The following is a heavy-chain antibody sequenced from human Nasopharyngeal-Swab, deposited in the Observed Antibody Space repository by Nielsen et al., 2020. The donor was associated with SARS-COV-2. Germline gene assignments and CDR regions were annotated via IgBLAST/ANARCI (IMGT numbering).Heavy chain of an antibody. Sequence: SETLSLTCAVYGGSFSGYYWSWIRQPPGKGLEWIGEINHSGSTSYNPSLKSRVTISVDTSKNQFSLKLSSVTAADTAVYYCAREGGYCSGGSCYRYGAFDIWGQGTMVTVSS. D-gene: IGHD2-15*01. CDR1: GGSFSGYY. J-gene: IGHJ3*02. CDR3: AREGGYCSGGSCYRYGAFDI. CDR2: INHSGST. V-gene: IGHV4-34*01.